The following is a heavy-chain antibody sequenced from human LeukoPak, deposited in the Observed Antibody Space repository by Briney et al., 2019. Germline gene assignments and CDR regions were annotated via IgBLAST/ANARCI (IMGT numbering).Heavy chain of an antibody. CDR3: ARTRDGYNTNWFDP. Sequence: GGSLRLSCAASGFTFSSYSMNWVRQAPGKGLEWVSSISSSSSYIYYADSVKGRSTISRDNAKNSLYLQMNSLRAEDTAVYYCARTRDGYNTNWFDPWGQGTLVTVSS. J-gene: IGHJ5*02. CDR2: ISSSSSYI. CDR1: GFTFSSYS. V-gene: IGHV3-21*01. D-gene: IGHD5-24*01.